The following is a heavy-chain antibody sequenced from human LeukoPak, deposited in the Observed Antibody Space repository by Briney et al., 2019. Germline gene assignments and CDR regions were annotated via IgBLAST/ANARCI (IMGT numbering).Heavy chain of an antibody. V-gene: IGHV1-18*01. D-gene: IGHD4-17*01. Sequence: AASVKVSCEASGYTLTSYGINWMRQAPGQGLEWMGWISTQSGNTNYAQKVQGRLTLTTDRPTNTAYMELRSLRSDDTAVYYCARGAYGDKWGQGTMVTVSS. CDR2: ISTQSGNT. CDR3: ARGAYGDK. CDR1: GYTLTSYG. J-gene: IGHJ4*02.